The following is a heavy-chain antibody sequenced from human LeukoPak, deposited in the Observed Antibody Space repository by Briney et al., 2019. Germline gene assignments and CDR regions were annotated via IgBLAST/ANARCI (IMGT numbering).Heavy chain of an antibody. D-gene: IGHD1-1*01. CDR2: IYHSGSP. J-gene: IGHJ4*02. CDR3: ARVNINNWHSCDY. Sequence: ASETLSLTCTVSGGSISSNNWWGWVRQPPGKGLEWIGEIYHSGSPNYNPSLKSRVTISVDKSRNHFSLNLSSVTAADTAVYYCARVNINNWHSCDYWGQGTLVTVSS. CDR1: GGSISSNNW. V-gene: IGHV4-4*02.